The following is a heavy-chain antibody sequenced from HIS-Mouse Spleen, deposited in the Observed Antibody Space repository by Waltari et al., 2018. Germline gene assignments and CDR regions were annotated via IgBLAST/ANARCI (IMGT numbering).Heavy chain of an antibody. Sequence: QLQLQESGPGLVKPSETLSLTCTVPGGSISRSSYYWGWIRQPPGKGLEWIGSIYYSGSTYYNPSLKNRVTISVDTSKNQFSLKLSSVTAADTAVYYCARDYGDNWFDPWGQGTLVTVSS. CDR1: GGSISRSSYY. V-gene: IGHV4-39*07. D-gene: IGHD4-17*01. CDR2: IYYSGST. CDR3: ARDYGDNWFDP. J-gene: IGHJ5*02.